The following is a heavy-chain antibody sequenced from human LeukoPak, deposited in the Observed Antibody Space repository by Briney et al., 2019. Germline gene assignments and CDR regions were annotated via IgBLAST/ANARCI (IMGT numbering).Heavy chain of an antibody. V-gene: IGHV3-7*01. CDR1: GFTFSSYW. Sequence: GGSLRLSCAASGFTFSSYWMSWVRQAPGKGLEWVANINQDGSEKYYVDSVKGRFTISRDNAKNSLYLQMNSLRAEDTAVYYCARGAAYYYGSGSYYPSLYFDYWGQGTLVTVSS. J-gene: IGHJ4*02. D-gene: IGHD3-10*01. CDR2: INQDGSEK. CDR3: ARGAAYYYGSGSYYPSLYFDY.